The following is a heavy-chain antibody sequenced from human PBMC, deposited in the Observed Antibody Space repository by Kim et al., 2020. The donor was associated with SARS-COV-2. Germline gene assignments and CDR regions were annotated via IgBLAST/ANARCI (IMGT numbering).Heavy chain of an antibody. V-gene: IGHV4-39*01. CDR2: IYYSGST. J-gene: IGHJ5*02. D-gene: IGHD2-15*01. Sequence: SETLSLTCTVSGGSISSSSYYWGWIRQPPGKGLEWIGSIYYSGSTYYNPSLKSRVTISVDTSKNQFSLKLSSVTAADTAVYYCASCCSGGTAPVTPFDPWGQGTLVTVSS. CDR3: ASCCSGGTAPVTPFDP. CDR1: GGSISSSSYY.